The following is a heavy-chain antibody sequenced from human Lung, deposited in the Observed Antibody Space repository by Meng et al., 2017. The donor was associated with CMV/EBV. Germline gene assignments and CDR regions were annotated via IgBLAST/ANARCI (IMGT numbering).Heavy chain of an antibody. CDR1: GFTFSSYW. J-gene: IGHJ4*02. Sequence: GGSLRLXCAASGFTFSSYWMHWVRQAPGKGLVWVSRINSDGSSTSYADSVKGRFTISRDNAKNTLYLQMNSLRAEDTAVYYCARGLRTVIAAAGTSADAGXGQGXLVTVSS. V-gene: IGHV3-74*01. D-gene: IGHD6-13*01. CDR3: ARGLRTVIAAAGTSADAG. CDR2: INSDGSST.